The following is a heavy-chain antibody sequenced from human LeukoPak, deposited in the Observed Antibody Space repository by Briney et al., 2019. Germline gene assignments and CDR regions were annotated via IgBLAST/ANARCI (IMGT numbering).Heavy chain of an antibody. J-gene: IGHJ6*02. Sequence: GGSLRLSCAASGFTFDDYAMHWVRQAPGKGLEWVSGISWNIVSIGYADSVKGRFTISRDNAKNSLYLQMNSLRAEDTALYYCAKDIAAYYGMDVWGQGTTVTVSS. V-gene: IGHV3-9*01. CDR1: GFTFDDYA. D-gene: IGHD6-25*01. CDR3: AKDIAAYYGMDV. CDR2: ISWNIVSI.